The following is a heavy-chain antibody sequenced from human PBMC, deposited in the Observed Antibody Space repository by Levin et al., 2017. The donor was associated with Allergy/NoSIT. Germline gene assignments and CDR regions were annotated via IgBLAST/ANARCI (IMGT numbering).Heavy chain of an antibody. CDR2: INHSGST. V-gene: IGHV4-34*01. J-gene: IGHJ6*04. CDR3: ARGGGPMVRGVITFRRLLLDV. Sequence: PGGSLRLSCAVYGGSFSGYYWSWIRQPPGKGLEWIGEINHSGSTNYNPSLKSRVTISVDTSKNQFSLKLSSVTAADTAVYYCARGGGPMVRGVITFRRLLLDVWGKGTTVTVSS. CDR1: GGSFSGYY. D-gene: IGHD3-10*01.